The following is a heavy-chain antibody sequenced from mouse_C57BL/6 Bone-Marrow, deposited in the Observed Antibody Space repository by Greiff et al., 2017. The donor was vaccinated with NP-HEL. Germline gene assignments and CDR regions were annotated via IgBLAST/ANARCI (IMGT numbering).Heavy chain of an antibody. CDR3: ARRLSGAMDY. CDR1: GYAFSSSW. Sequence: QVQLQQSGPELVKPGASVKISCKASGYAFSSSWMNWVKQRPGKGLEWIGRIYPGDGDTNYNGKFKGKATLTADKSSSTAYMQLSSLTSEDSAVYFCARRLSGAMDYWGQGTSVTVSS. V-gene: IGHV1-82*01. J-gene: IGHJ4*01. CDR2: IYPGDGDT. D-gene: IGHD1-2*01.